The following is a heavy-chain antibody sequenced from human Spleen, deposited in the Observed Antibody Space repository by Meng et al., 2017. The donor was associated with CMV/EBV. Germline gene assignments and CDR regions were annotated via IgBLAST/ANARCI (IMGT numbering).Heavy chain of an antibody. CDR1: GFIVSSNY. J-gene: IGHJ6*02. Sequence: ETLSLTCAASGFIVSSNYMTWVRQAPGKGLEWVSVIYSGGSTYYADSVKGRFTISRDNSKNTLFLQMNSLRPEDTAVYYCAREIAHYYYGMDVWGQGTTVTVSS. V-gene: IGHV3-66*02. CDR2: IYSGGST. CDR3: AREIAHYYYGMDV. D-gene: IGHD2-21*01.